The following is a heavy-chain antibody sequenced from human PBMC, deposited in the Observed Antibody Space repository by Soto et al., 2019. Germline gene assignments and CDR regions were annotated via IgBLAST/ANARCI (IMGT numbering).Heavy chain of an antibody. V-gene: IGHV3-11*06. CDR2: RSNSGSFT. D-gene: IGHD1-1*01. CDR3: VRSGDNYNLPDY. J-gene: IGHJ4*02. Sequence: GGSLRLSCAASGFTFSYHYMSWIRQAAGKGLEWIGYRSNSGSFTRYADSVKGRFSISRDNAKNSLYLQMNSLRGDDTAIYYCVRSGDNYNLPDYWGQGTPVTVSS. CDR1: GFTFSYHY.